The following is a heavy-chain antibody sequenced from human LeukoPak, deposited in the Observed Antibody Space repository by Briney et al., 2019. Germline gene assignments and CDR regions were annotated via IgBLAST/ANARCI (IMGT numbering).Heavy chain of an antibody. CDR3: AKWLTGDYYYYYVMDV. J-gene: IGHJ6*02. D-gene: IGHD6-19*01. Sequence: ASVKVSCKASGGTFSSYAISWVRQAPGQGLEWMGRIIPILGIANYAQKFQGRVTITADKSTSTAYMELSSLRSEDTAVYYCAKWLTGDYYYYYVMDVWGQGTTVTVSS. V-gene: IGHV1-69*04. CDR2: IIPILGIA. CDR1: GGTFSSYA.